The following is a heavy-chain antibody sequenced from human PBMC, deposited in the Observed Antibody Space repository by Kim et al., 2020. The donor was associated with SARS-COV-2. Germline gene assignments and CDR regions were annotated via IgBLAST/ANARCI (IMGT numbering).Heavy chain of an antibody. Sequence: SETLSLTCTVSGGSISSYYWSWIRQPPGKGLEWIGYIYYSGSTNYNPSLKSRVTISVDTSKNQFSLKLSSVTTADTAVYYCARFPSPLSGFDPWGQGTLVTVSS. CDR3: ARFPSPLSGFDP. J-gene: IGHJ5*02. V-gene: IGHV4-59*13. CDR2: IYYSGST. CDR1: GGSISSYY.